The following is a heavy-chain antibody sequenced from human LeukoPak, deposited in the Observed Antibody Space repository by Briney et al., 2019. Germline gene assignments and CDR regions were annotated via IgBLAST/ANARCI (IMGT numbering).Heavy chain of an antibody. D-gene: IGHD1-1*01. CDR2: ISYDESHK. CDR3: VKGGGERDRIFEY. J-gene: IGHJ4*02. V-gene: IGHV3-30*18. CDR1: GSTFSSYV. Sequence: PGRSLRLSCAASGSTFSSYVVHWVRQAPGKGLEWVAVISYDESHKYYADSVKGRFTISRDNSKNTLYLQMNSLGAEDTAVYYCVKGGGERDRIFEYWGQGTLVTVSS.